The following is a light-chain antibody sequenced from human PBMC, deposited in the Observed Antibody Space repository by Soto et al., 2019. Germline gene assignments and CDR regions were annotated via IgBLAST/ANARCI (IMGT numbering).Light chain of an antibody. CDR2: EVT. J-gene: IGLJ1*01. V-gene: IGLV2-14*01. CDR1: SSDVCGYNY. CDR3: SSYTSCXPYV. Sequence: QSLLTQPASVSGSPVQSITISCTGTSSDVCGYNYVSWYQQHPGKAPKLMIYEVTNRPSGFSNRFSGSKSGNTASLTISGIQAEDEADYYCSSYTSCXPYVCGRWTKV.